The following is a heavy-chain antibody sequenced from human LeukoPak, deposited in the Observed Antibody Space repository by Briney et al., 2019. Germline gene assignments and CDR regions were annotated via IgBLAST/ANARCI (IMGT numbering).Heavy chain of an antibody. CDR1: GYTFTGYY. J-gene: IGHJ3*02. Sequence: ASVKVSCKASGYTFTGYYMHWVRQAPGQGLEWMGWINPNSGDTNYAQKFQGRVTMTRDTSISTAYMELRRLRSDDTAVYYCARDYYDSSGYGAFDIWGQGTMVTVSS. CDR2: INPNSGDT. D-gene: IGHD3-22*01. CDR3: ARDYYDSSGYGAFDI. V-gene: IGHV1-2*02.